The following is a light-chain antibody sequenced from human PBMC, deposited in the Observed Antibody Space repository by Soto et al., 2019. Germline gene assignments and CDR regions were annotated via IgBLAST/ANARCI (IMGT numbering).Light chain of an antibody. CDR2: VAS. CDR3: LHQNISPLT. J-gene: IGKJ4*01. CDR1: QGIRND. Sequence: DIQMTQSPSSLSASVGDRVTITCRASQGIRNDLAWYQEKPGKAPKRLIYVASRLQSGVPSRFSGSGSGTKFPLTITSLHLKYSETFSSLHQNISPLTCGGGTKV. V-gene: IGKV1-17*01.